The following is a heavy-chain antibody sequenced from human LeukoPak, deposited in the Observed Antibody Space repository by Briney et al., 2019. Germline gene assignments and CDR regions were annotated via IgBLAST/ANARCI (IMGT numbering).Heavy chain of an antibody. V-gene: IGHV1-69*13. Sequence: SVKVSCKASGGTFSSYAIRWVRQAPGQGLEWMGGIIPIFGTANYAQKFQGRVTITADESTSTAYMDLSSLRSEDTAVYYCAREDLTPGTYYYDSSGPRGFDYWGQGTLVTVSS. CDR1: GGTFSSYA. CDR3: AREDLTPGTYYYDSSGPRGFDY. CDR2: IIPIFGTA. J-gene: IGHJ4*02. D-gene: IGHD3-22*01.